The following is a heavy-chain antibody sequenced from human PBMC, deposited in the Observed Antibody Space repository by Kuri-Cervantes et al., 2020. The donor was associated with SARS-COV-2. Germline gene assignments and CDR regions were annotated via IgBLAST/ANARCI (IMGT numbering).Heavy chain of an antibody. CDR3: ARVGIYDYSNYRPFDY. CDR1: GYSISSGYY. CDR2: IYTSGRT. Sequence: SETLSLTCTVSGYSISSGYYWGWIRQPAGKGLEWIGRIYTSGRTNYNPSLKSRVTMSVDTSKNQFSLKLSSVTAADTAVYYCARVGIYDYSNYRPFDYWGQGTLVTVSS. D-gene: IGHD4-11*01. V-gene: IGHV4-4*07. J-gene: IGHJ4*02.